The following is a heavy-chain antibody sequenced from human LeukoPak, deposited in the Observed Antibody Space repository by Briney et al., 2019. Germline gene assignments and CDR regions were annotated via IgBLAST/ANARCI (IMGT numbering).Heavy chain of an antibody. Sequence: ASVKVSCKASGGTFSSYAISWVRQAPGQGLEWMGGIIPIFGTANYAQKFQGRVTITADESTSTAYMELSSLRSEDTAVYYCARRSGYCSSTSCLPFQHWGQGTLVTVSS. V-gene: IGHV1-69*13. CDR1: GGTFSSYA. D-gene: IGHD2-2*01. CDR3: ARRSGYCSSTSCLPFQH. J-gene: IGHJ1*01. CDR2: IIPIFGTA.